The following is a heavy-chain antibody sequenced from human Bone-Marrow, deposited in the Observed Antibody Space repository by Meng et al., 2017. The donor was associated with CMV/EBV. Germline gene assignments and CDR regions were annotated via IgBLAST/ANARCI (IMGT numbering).Heavy chain of an antibody. Sequence: KAAGGPLNSHAMSWVRQPPGQGLEWMGGINPIFGTANYGQKFQGRVTISVDKSTNTAYLALSSLTSEDTATYYCAASKYAIAPRQDYWGHGTLVTVSS. J-gene: IGHJ4*01. V-gene: IGHV1-69*06. CDR3: AASKYAIAPRQDY. D-gene: IGHD6-6*01. CDR2: INPIFGTA. CDR1: GGPLNSHA.